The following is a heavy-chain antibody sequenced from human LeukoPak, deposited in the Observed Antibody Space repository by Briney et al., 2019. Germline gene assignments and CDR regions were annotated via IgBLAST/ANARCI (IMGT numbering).Heavy chain of an antibody. V-gene: IGHV3-74*01. CDR3: ARFGDYYDFWSGYYYYFDY. Sequence: PGGSLRLSCAASGFTFSSYWMHWVRQAPGKGLVWVSRINSDGSSTSYADSVKGRFTISRDNAKNTLYLQMNSLRAEDTAVYYCARFGDYYDFWSGYYYYFDYWGQGTLVTASS. D-gene: IGHD3-3*01. J-gene: IGHJ4*02. CDR2: INSDGSST. CDR1: GFTFSSYW.